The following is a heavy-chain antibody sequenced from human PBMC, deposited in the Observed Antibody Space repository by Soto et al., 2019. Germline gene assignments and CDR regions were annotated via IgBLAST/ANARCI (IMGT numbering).Heavy chain of an antibody. CDR2: ISASGDNT. D-gene: IGHD4-17*01. Sequence: GGSLRLSCAASVFTFSGNAMSWGRQAQGKGLEWVSSISASGDNTYYADSVKGRFTISRDNSKDTLYLQMNTLRADDTAVYYCAKLIGPTGGYWGQGTLVTVSS. CDR3: AKLIGPTGGY. CDR1: VFTFSGNA. J-gene: IGHJ4*02. V-gene: IGHV3-23*01.